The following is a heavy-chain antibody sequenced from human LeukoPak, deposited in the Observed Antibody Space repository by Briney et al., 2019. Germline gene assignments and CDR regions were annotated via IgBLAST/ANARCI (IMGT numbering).Heavy chain of an antibody. Sequence: GASVKVSCKASGGTFSSYAISWVRQAPGQGLGWMGGIIPIFGTANYAQKFQGRVTITADESTGTAYMELSSLRSEDTAVYYCARDCAAADSSGYYFDYWGQGTLVTVSS. CDR3: ARDCAAADSSGYYFDY. CDR2: IIPIFGTA. V-gene: IGHV1-69*01. CDR1: GGTFSSYA. D-gene: IGHD3-22*01. J-gene: IGHJ4*02.